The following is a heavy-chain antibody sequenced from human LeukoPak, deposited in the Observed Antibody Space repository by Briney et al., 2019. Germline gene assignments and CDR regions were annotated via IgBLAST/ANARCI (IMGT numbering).Heavy chain of an antibody. CDR3: ARASYDSASPPFEAFAI. J-gene: IGHJ3*02. V-gene: IGHV4-39*02. D-gene: IGHD3-10*01. CDR2: IYYSGTT. CDR1: GGSISSTSYY. Sequence: PSETLSLTCTVSGGSISSTSYYWGWIRQPPGKGLEWIGSIYYSGTTYYKPSLKSRVTISLDRYKNHSSLRLSSVTAADTAVYFCARASYDSASPPFEAFAIWGPGTMATVSS.